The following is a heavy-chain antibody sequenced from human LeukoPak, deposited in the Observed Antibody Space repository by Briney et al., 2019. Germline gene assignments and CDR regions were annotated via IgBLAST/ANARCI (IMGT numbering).Heavy chain of an antibody. CDR3: ARHSGLRSPFDP. V-gene: IGHV4-39*01. CDR1: GVSISSSNYY. Sequence: SETLSLTCTVSGVSISSSNYYWGCIRQPPGKGLEWIGSIYYSGSTYYNPSLKSRVTISVDTSKNQFSLKLSSVTAADTAVYYCARHSGLRSPFDPWGQGILATVSS. D-gene: IGHD3-3*01. CDR2: IYYSGST. J-gene: IGHJ5*02.